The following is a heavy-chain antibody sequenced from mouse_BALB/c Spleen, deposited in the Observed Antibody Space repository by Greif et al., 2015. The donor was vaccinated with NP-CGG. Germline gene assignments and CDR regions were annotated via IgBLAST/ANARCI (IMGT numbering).Heavy chain of an antibody. CDR2: ISYSGST. CDR3: ASLRLLFDY. D-gene: IGHD1-2*01. V-gene: IGHV3-2*02. CDR1: GYSITSDYA. J-gene: IGHJ2*01. Sequence: EVQLQQSGPGLVKPSQSLSLTCTVTGYSITSDYAWNWIRQFPGNKLEWMGYISYSGSTSYNPSLKSRISITRDTSENQFFLQLNSVTTEDTATYYCASLRLLFDYWGQGTTPTVSS.